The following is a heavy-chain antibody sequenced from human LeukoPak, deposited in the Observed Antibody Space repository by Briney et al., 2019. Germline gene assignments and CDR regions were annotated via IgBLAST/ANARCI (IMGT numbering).Heavy chain of an antibody. D-gene: IGHD4-11*01. CDR3: ARDLTTVSWFDP. CDR2: INAGNGNT. Sequence: ASVKVSCKASGYTFTSYAMHWVRQAPGQRLEWMGWINAGNGNTKYSQKFQGRVTITGDTSASTAYMELSSLRSEDTAVYYCARDLTTVSWFDPWGQGTLVTVSS. V-gene: IGHV1-3*01. CDR1: GYTFTSYA. J-gene: IGHJ5*02.